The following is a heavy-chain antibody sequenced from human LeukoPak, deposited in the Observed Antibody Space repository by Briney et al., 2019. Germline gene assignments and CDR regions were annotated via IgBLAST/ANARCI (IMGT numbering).Heavy chain of an antibody. D-gene: IGHD3-10*01. CDR2: IYTSGST. CDR1: GGSISSYY. J-gene: IGHJ3*02. CDR3: ARFMTDSWVGEYAFDI. V-gene: IGHV4-4*07. Sequence: SETLSLTCTVSGGSISSYYWSWIRQPAGKGLEWIGRIYTSGSTNYNPSLKSRVTMSVDTSKNQFSLKLSSVTAADTAVYYCARFMTDSWVGEYAFDIWGQGTMVTVSS.